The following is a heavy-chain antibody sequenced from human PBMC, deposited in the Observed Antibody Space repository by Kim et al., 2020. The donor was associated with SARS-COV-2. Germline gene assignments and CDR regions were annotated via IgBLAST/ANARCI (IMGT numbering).Heavy chain of an antibody. CDR2: INPSYGST. J-gene: IGHJ4*02. V-gene: IGHV1-46*01. D-gene: IGHD1-26*01. CDR1: GYTFTTYH. Sequence: ASVKVSCKASGYTFTTYHLSWVRQAPGQGLEWMGIINPSYGSTSYGPNLQGRVTLTWDTSTSTVYMELSSLRSEDTAVYYCARSRVMGATTPFDYWGQGTLVTVSS. CDR3: ARSRVMGATTPFDY.